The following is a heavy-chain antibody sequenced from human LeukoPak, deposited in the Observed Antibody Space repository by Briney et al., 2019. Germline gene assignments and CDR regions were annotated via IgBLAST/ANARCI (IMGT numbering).Heavy chain of an antibody. CDR1: GFTVHSNY. CDR3: ARRSAAKDAFDF. V-gene: IGHV3-48*01. J-gene: IGHJ3*01. Sequence: PGGSLRLSCAASGFTVHSNYMSWVRQAPGKGLEWVSHISSSSSTIYYADSVKGRFTISRDNAKNSLYLQMNSLRAEDTAVYYCARRSAAKDAFDFWGQGTMVTVAS. CDR2: ISSSSSTI. D-gene: IGHD6-25*01.